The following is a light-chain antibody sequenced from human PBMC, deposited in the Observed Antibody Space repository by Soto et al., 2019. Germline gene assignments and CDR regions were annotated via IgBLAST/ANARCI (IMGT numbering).Light chain of an antibody. Sequence: QSVLTQPPSVSAAPGQTVTISCSGRSSNIGSNSVSWYQQFPGTAPKLLIYDNNKRPSGIPDRFSGSKSGTSATLGITGLQTGDEADYFCATWDGTLSVIFGGGTQLTVL. CDR2: DNN. CDR1: SSNIGSNS. J-gene: IGLJ2*01. CDR3: ATWDGTLSVI. V-gene: IGLV1-51*01.